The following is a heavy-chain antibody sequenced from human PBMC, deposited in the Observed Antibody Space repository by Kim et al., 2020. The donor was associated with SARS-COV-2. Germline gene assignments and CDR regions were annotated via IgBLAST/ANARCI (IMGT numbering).Heavy chain of an antibody. CDR2: SI. V-gene: IGHV3-9*03. CDR3: EKDRGGTFDY. Sequence: SIGSADSVKVRFTISRDNAKNSLYLQMNSLRAEGMAVYYCEKDRGGTFDYWGHGTLLTVSS. J-gene: IGHJ4*01. D-gene: IGHD3-16*01.